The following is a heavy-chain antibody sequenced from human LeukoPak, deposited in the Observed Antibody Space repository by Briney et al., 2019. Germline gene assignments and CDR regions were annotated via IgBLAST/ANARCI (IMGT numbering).Heavy chain of an antibody. CDR2: IRYDGSNK. CDR3: AKEGGYCSGGSCYEANWFDP. V-gene: IGHV3-30*02. CDR1: GFTFSSYG. J-gene: IGHJ5*02. Sequence: GGSLRLSCAASGFTFSSYGMHWVRQAPGKGLEWVAFIRYDGSNKYYADSVKGRFTISRDNSKNTLYLQMNSLRAEDTAVYYCAKEGGYCSGGSCYEANWFDPWGQGTLVTVSS. D-gene: IGHD2-15*01.